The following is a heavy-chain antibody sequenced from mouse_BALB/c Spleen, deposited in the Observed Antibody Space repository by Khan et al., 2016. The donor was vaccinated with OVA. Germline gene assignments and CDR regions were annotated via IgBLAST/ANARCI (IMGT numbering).Heavy chain of an antibody. CDR2: IWGGGST. J-gene: IGHJ4*01. CDR3: AKGVWSYYYTLDY. V-gene: IGHV2-6-5*01. CDR1: GFSLSDYG. Sequence: VELVESGPGLVAPSQNLSLTCTVSGFSLSDYGVSWIRQPPGKGLEWLGVIWGGGSTYYNSDIKSRLSISKDNSKSQVFLKMSSLQSADTAMFYCAKGVWSYYYTLDYWGQGTSVTVSS.